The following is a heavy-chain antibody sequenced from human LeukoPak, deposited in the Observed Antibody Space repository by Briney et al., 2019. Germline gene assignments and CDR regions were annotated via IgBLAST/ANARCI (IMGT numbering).Heavy chain of an antibody. CDR3: TSPTVTKNFFDL. Sequence: PGGSLKLSCAASGFTFSDSAMHWVRQASGKGLEWVGRIKSKAYSYATAYDESMKGRFTISRDDSKNTAYLQMNRLGTEDTAVYYCTSPTVTKNFFDLWGRGTLVTVSS. CDR2: IKSKAYSYAT. D-gene: IGHD4-17*01. V-gene: IGHV3-73*01. J-gene: IGHJ2*01. CDR1: GFTFSDSA.